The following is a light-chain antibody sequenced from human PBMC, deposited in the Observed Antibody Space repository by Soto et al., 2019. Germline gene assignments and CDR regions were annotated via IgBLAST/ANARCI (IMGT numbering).Light chain of an antibody. V-gene: IGKV1-39*01. J-gene: IGKJ2*01. Sequence: DIQMTQSPSSLSASVGDRVTITCRASQTISTYLNWYQQNPGKAPKLLIYAASNLQNPVPSRFSGSGSGTDFTLTISSLQPEDVATYYCQKSSSIPYTFGQGTKMEIK. CDR1: QTISTY. CDR3: QKSSSIPYT. CDR2: AAS.